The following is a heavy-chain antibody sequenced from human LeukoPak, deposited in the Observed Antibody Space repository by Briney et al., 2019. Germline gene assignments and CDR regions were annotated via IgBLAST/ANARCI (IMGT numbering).Heavy chain of an antibody. CDR1: GYSFTFTKNW. Sequence: GESPKISCKASGYSFTFTKNWIGWVRQVPGKGLEWMGIIYPVDSDTRYNPSIQGQVTISVDKSISTTYLQWSSLKASDTAIYYCARHLATVTASRQYYYYGMVVWGEGTTVTVSS. D-gene: IGHD4-17*01. CDR3: ARHLATVTASRQYYYYGMVV. CDR2: IYPVDSDT. V-gene: IGHV5-51*01. J-gene: IGHJ6*04.